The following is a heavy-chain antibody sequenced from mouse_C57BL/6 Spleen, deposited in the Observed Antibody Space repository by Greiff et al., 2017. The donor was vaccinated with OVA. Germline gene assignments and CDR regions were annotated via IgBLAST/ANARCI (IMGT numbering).Heavy chain of an antibody. CDR3: AGGGNYQAWFAY. V-gene: IGHV1-50*01. Sequence: QVQLQQPGAELVKPGASVKLSCKASGYTFTSYWMQWVKQRPGQGLEWIGEIDPSDSYTNYNQKFKGKATLTVDTSSSTAYMQLSSLTSEDSAVYYCAGGGNYQAWFAYWGKGTLVTVSA. CDR2: IDPSDSYT. D-gene: IGHD2-1*01. J-gene: IGHJ3*01. CDR1: GYTFTSYW.